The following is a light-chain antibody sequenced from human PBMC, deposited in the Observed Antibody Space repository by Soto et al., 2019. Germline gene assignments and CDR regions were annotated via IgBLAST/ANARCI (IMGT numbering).Light chain of an antibody. CDR2: KAS. CDR1: QTISSW. CDR3: EDYCCDAEG. Sequence: DIQMTQSPSTLSGSVGDRVTITCRASQTISSWLAWYQQKPGKAPKLLIYKASTLKSGVPSRFSGSESGTEFTIAMCSLKAYAFATYYCEDYCCDAEGFGQGTKVDIK. J-gene: IGKJ1*01. V-gene: IGKV1-5*03.